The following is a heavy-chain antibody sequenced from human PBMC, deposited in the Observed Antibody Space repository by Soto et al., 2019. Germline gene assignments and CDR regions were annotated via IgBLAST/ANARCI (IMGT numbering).Heavy chain of an antibody. D-gene: IGHD3-10*01. V-gene: IGHV3-9*01. CDR2: ISWNSGSI. CDR1: GFTFDDYA. Sequence: EVQLVESGGGLVQPGRSLRLSCAASGFTFDDYAMHWVRQAPGKGLEWVSGISWNSGSIGYADSVKGRFTISRDNAKNSLYLQMSSPRAEDTALYYCAKDAITMVRGVISYYGMDVWGQGTTVTVSS. CDR3: AKDAITMVRGVISYYGMDV. J-gene: IGHJ6*02.